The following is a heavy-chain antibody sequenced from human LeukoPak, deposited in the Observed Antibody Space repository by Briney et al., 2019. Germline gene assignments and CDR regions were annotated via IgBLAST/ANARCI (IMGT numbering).Heavy chain of an antibody. CDR2: XYYSWNT. J-gene: IGHJ6*03. CDR3: ARKAAGGYYYYYYMDV. V-gene: IGHV4-59*12. D-gene: IGHD6-13*01. Sequence: HXYYSWNTDYTPSLKCRVTISVDTSKNQFSLNLSSVTAADTAVYYCARKAAGGYYYYYYMDVWGKGTTVTVSS.